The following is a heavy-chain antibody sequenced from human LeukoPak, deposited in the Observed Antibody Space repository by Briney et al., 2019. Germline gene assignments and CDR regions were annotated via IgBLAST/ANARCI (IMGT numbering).Heavy chain of an antibody. D-gene: IGHD5-12*01. CDR1: GGSISSSSYY. V-gene: IGHV4-39*01. CDR2: IYYSGST. J-gene: IGHJ6*02. Sequence: SETLSLTCTVSGGSISSSSYYWGWIRQPPGKGLEWIGSIYYSGSTYYNPSLKSRVTISVDTSKNQFSLKLSSVTAADTAVYYCARQPGGYDRSYYYYGMDVWGQGTTVTVSS. CDR3: ARQPGGYDRSYYYYGMDV.